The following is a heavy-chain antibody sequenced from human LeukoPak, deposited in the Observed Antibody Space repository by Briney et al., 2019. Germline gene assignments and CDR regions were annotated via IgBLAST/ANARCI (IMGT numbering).Heavy chain of an antibody. J-gene: IGHJ4*02. CDR3: ARESRDYYYDSSGNFDY. D-gene: IGHD3-22*01. V-gene: IGHV4-31*03. CDR2: IYYSGST. CDR1: GGSISSGGYY. Sequence: SETLSLTCTVSGGSISSGGYYWSWIRQHPGRGLEWIVYIYYSGSTYYNPSLKSRVTISVDTSKNQFSLKLSSVTAAGTAVYYCARESRDYYYDSSGNFDYWGQGTLVTVSS.